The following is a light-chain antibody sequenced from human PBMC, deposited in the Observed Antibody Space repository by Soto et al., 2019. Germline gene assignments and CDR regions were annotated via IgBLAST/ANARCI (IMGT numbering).Light chain of an antibody. CDR1: QSVSTW. V-gene: IGKV1-5*03. CDR3: QQYNSYPWT. CDR2: EAS. Sequence: DIQMTQSPSTLSASVGDRVTITCRASQSVSTWLAWFQQKPGKAPKLLIYEASRFESVVPSRFSGSGSGTEFTLTISSLQPDDFATYYCQQYNSYPWTFGQGTKVEIK. J-gene: IGKJ1*01.